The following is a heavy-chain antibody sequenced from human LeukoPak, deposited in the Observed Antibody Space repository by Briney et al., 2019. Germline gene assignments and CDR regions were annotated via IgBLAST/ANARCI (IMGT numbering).Heavy chain of an antibody. J-gene: IGHJ3*02. D-gene: IGHD1-1*01. CDR2: INPDGSST. CDR3: ATETTPPYVAAFDM. Sequence: QPGGSLRLSCAASGFTFRSYWMHWDRQTPGKGPVWVSRINPDGSSTIYADSVKGRFTISRDNAKSTLYLQMNSLRAEDTAAYYCATETTPPYVAAFDMWGQGTMVTVSS. V-gene: IGHV3-74*01. CDR1: GFTFRSYW.